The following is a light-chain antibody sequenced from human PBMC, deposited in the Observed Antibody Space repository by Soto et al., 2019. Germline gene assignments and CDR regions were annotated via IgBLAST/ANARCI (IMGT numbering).Light chain of an antibody. CDR1: QNIVGY. Sequence: DIQMTQSPSSLSASVGDRVTITCRASQNIVGYLNWYQQTPGKAPKLLIYAASSLRSGVPSRFSGSGSGIDFNFTISSLQPEDFATYYCQQSYTTPFTFGPGTQVDVK. J-gene: IGKJ3*01. CDR2: AAS. CDR3: QQSYTTPFT. V-gene: IGKV1-39*01.